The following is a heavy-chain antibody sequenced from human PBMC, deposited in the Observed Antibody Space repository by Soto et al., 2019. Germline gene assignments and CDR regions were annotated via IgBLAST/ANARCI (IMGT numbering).Heavy chain of an antibody. CDR1: GFTFDDCG. CDR2: INWNGGIT. Sequence: EVQLVESGGSVVRPGGSLRLSCAASGFTFDDCGMSWVRQAPGKGLEWVSGINWNGGITGYADSVKDRFTISRDNAKNSLHLQMNSLTAEDTALYYCARGRTRAQLWLNHVDYWGQGTLVTVSS. CDR3: ARGRTRAQLWLNHVDY. V-gene: IGHV3-20*04. D-gene: IGHD5-18*01. J-gene: IGHJ4*02.